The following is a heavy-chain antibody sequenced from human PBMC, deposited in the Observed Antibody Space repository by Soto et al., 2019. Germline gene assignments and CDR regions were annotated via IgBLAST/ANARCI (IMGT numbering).Heavy chain of an antibody. D-gene: IGHD1-26*01. V-gene: IGHV3-30-3*01. CDR2: ISYDGSNK. CDR1: GFTFSSYA. Sequence: QVQLVESGGGVVQPGRSLRLSCAASGFTFSSYAMHWVRQAPGKGLEWVAVISYDGSNKYYADSVKGRFTISRDNSKNXXYLQMNSLRAEDTAVYYCARGTPPIMGATSGAFDIWGQGTMVTVSS. J-gene: IGHJ3*02. CDR3: ARGTPPIMGATSGAFDI.